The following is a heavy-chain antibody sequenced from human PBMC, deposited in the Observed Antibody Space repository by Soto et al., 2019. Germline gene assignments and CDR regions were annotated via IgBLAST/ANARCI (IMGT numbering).Heavy chain of an antibody. V-gene: IGHV1-2*04. D-gene: IGHD3-9*01. J-gene: IGHJ4*02. CDR1: GYTFTGSY. Sequence: APVKLSCKASGYTFTGSYTHWLRQAPGQGLEWMGWINPNSGGTNYAQKFQGWVTMTRDTSISTAYMELSRLRSDDTAVYYCAIWGDYDILTGYYGDFFDYWGQGTLVTVSS. CDR3: AIWGDYDILTGYYGDFFDY. CDR2: INPNSGGT.